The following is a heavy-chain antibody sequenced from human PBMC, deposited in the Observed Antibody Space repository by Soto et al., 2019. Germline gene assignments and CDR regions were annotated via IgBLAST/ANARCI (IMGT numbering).Heavy chain of an antibody. D-gene: IGHD4-17*01. CDR2: IRNKANSYTT. CDR1: GFTFSDHY. J-gene: IGHJ4*02. CDR3: GRGPNSSYLVTTWDY. Sequence: EVQLVESGGGLVQPGGSLRLSCVVSGFTFSDHYMDWVRQAPGKGLEWVGRIRNKANSYTTVYAASVKGRFTISRDDSKNSMYLQMNSLKIEDPAVYYCGRGPNSSYLVTTWDYWGQGTLVTVSS. V-gene: IGHV3-72*01.